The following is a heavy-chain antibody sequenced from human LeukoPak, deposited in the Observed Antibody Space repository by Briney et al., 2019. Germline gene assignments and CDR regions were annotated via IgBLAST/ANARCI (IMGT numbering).Heavy chain of an antibody. J-gene: IGHJ6*02. V-gene: IGHV4-34*01. CDR3: ARGIVVVPAALILTTTSGMDV. Sequence: KPSETLSLTCAVYGGSSSGYYWSWIRQPPGKGLEWIGEINHSGSTNYNPSLKSRVTISVDTSKNQFSLKLSSVTAADTAVYYCARGIVVVPAALILTTTSGMDVWGQGTTVTVSS. D-gene: IGHD2-2*01. CDR1: GGSSSGYY. CDR2: INHSGST.